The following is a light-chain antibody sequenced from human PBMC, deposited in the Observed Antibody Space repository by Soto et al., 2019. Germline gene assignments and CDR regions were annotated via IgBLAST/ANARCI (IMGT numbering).Light chain of an antibody. CDR1: QSVSSN. CDR3: QEYNNWPPWT. CDR2: GAS. J-gene: IGKJ1*01. V-gene: IGKV3-15*01. Sequence: IVMTQSPATLSVSPGERATLSCRASQSVSSNLAWYQQKPGQAPRLLIYGASTRATGIPARFSGSGSGTEFTLTNSSLQSEDFAVYYCQEYNNWPPWTFGQGTKVEIK.